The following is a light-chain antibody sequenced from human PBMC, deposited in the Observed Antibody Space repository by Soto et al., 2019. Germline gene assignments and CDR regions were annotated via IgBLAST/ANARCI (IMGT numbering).Light chain of an antibody. CDR1: QSISSY. CDR2: DAS. V-gene: IGKV3-11*01. Sequence: EIVLTQSPATLSLTPGERATLSCRASQSISSYLAWYQQKPGHTPSLLIYDASNRATGIPARFSGSGSGTDFTLTISSLEPEDFAVYYCQQRTNWPVTFGPGTTVDVK. J-gene: IGKJ3*01. CDR3: QQRTNWPVT.